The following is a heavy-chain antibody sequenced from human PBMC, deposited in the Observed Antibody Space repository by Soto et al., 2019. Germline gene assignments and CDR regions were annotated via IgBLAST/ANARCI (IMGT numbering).Heavy chain of an antibody. Sequence: GGSLTLSCAASGFTFSSYAMHWVRQAPGKGLEWVAVISYDGSNKYYADSVKGRFTISRDNSKNTLYLQMNSLRAEDTAVYYCATGCTSCYTTLSPNYGMDVWGQGTTVTVSS. CDR2: ISYDGSNK. CDR3: ATGCTSCYTTLSPNYGMDV. V-gene: IGHV3-30-3*01. CDR1: GFTFSSYA. J-gene: IGHJ6*02. D-gene: IGHD2-2*02.